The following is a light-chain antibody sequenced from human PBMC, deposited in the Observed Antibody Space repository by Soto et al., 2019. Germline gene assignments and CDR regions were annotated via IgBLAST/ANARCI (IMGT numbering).Light chain of an antibody. CDR1: TSKIGNNY. J-gene: IGLJ1*01. V-gene: IGLV1-51*02. CDR2: ENN. CDR3: GTWDSSLSAGNYV. Sequence: SVLTQPPSVSAAPGQKVTLSCSGSTSKIGNNYVSWYQQLPGTAPKLLIYENNKRPSGIPDRFSGSKSGTSATLGITGLQTGDEADYYCGTWDSSLSAGNYVFGTGTKVTVL.